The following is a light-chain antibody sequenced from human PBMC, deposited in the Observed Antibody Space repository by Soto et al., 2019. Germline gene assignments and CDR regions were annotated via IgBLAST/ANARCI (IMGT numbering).Light chain of an antibody. J-gene: IGKJ4*01. CDR3: QPRSNWPLT. CDR1: QSVSSY. Sequence: EIVLTQSPATLSLSPGERATLSCRASQSVSSYLAWYQKKPGQAPRLLIYDASNRATGIPARFSGSGYGTYFTLTISSLDTEEFAVYYCQPRSNWPLTFGGGTKVEIK. V-gene: IGKV3-11*01. CDR2: DAS.